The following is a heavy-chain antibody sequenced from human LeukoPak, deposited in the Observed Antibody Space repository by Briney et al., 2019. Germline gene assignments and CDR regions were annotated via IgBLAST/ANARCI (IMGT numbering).Heavy chain of an antibody. V-gene: IGHV4-59*01. Sequence: PSETLSLTCNVSGASLSSYFWSWIRQPPGKGLEWIGYIYYDGYPNYSPSLRSRITISVEKSKSQFSLNLRSVTAADTALYFCAGTELGYCTVTGCPLESGGRGTLVTVSS. CDR2: IYYDGYP. CDR3: AGTELGYCTVTGCPLES. D-gene: IGHD2-8*02. CDR1: GASLSSYF. J-gene: IGHJ4*02.